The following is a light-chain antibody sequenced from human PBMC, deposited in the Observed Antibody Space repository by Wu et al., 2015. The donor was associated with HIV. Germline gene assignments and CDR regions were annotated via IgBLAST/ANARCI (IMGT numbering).Light chain of an antibody. CDR3: QQRSNWPPELS. V-gene: IGKV3-11*01. Sequence: EIELTQSPVTLSLSPGERATLSCRASQSVNTYLAWFQQKPGQAPRLLIYDTSNRASGVPARFSGSGSGTDFTLTISSLEPEDFALYYCQQRSNWPPELSFGGGTRVEIK. J-gene: IGKJ4*01. CDR2: DTS. CDR1: QSVNTY.